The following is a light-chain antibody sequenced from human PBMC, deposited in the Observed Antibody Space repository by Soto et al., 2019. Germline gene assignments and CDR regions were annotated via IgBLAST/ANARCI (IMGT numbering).Light chain of an antibody. CDR3: QQYGSSPIT. Sequence: EIVLTQSPGTLSLSPGERATLSCRASQSVSSYLAWYQQKPGQAPRLLIYGASSRATGIPDRFSGSGSGTDFTLTISRLEPEDFAEYYCQQYGSSPITFGQGTRLGL. CDR1: QSVSSY. CDR2: GAS. J-gene: IGKJ5*01. V-gene: IGKV3-20*01.